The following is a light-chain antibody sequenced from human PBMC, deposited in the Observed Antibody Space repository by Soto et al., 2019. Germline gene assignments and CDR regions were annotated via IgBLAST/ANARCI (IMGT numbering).Light chain of an antibody. Sequence: EIVMTQSPATLSVSPGESATLSCRASQSVSSNFAWYQQKPGQAPRLLIYGASTRATGIPATFSGSGSGTEFTLTTSSLLSEDFVVFYCQQYNNWPPWTFGQGTKVEIK. CDR3: QQYNNWPPWT. J-gene: IGKJ1*01. V-gene: IGKV3-15*01. CDR2: GAS. CDR1: QSVSSN.